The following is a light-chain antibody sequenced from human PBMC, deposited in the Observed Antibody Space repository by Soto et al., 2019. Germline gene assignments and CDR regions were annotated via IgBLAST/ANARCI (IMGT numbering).Light chain of an antibody. CDR3: QQYDDLPYT. CDR1: EDINNY. V-gene: IGKV1-33*01. J-gene: IGKJ2*01. Sequence: DIQMTQSPSSLSASVGDRVTIACQASEDINNYLSWFQQKPGKAPKLLIYDASKLEAGVPSRFSGSASGADFTFTISSLEAEDIATYFCQQYDDLPYTFGHGTKLEIK. CDR2: DAS.